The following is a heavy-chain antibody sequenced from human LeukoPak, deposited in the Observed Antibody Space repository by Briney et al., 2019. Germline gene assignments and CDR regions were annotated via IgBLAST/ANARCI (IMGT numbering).Heavy chain of an antibody. D-gene: IGHD1-7*01. Sequence: PGGSLRPSCAASGFTFSSYSMNWVRQAPGKGLEWVSSISSSSSYIYYADSVKGRFTISRDNSKNTLYLQMNSLRADDTAVYNCAKLLNWNYRRTTVPDDFEIWGLGTMVTVSS. CDR2: ISSSSSYI. J-gene: IGHJ3*02. CDR1: GFTFSSYS. V-gene: IGHV3-21*01. CDR3: AKLLNWNYRRTTVPDDFEI.